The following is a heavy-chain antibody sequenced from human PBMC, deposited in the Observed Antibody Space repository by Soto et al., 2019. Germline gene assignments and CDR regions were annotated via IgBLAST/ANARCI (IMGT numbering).Heavy chain of an antibody. CDR2: IYYSGST. J-gene: IGHJ6*02. V-gene: IGHV4-31*03. CDR1: GGSISSGGYY. Sequence: SETLSLTCTVSGGSISSGGYYWSWSRQHPGKGLEWIGYIYYSGSTYYNPSLKSRVTISVDTSKNQFSLKLSSVTAADTAVYYCARDLYGDYYYYGMDVWGQGTTVTVSS. D-gene: IGHD4-17*01. CDR3: ARDLYGDYYYYGMDV.